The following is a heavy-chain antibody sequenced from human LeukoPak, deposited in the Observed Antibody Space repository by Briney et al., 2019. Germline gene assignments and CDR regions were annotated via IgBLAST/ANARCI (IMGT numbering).Heavy chain of an antibody. V-gene: IGHV4-61*02. CDR2: IYTSGST. D-gene: IGHD2-15*01. J-gene: IGHJ3*02. CDR3: ARVGGEENAFDI. CDR1: GGSISSGSYY. Sequence: SSQTLSLTCTVSGGSISSGSYYWSWIRQPAGKGLEWIGRIYTSGSTNYNPYLKSRVTITVDTSKNQFSLKLSSVTAADTAVYYCARVGGEENAFDIWGQGTMVTVSS.